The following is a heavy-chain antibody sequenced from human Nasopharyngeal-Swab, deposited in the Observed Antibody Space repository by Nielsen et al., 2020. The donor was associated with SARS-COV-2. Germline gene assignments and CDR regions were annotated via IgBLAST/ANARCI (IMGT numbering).Heavy chain of an antibody. CDR1: GFTSSSYA. J-gene: IGHJ5*02. CDR2: ISYDGSNK. CDR3: ARDFFAEEIAAWFDP. V-gene: IGHV3-30-3*01. D-gene: IGHD6-13*01. Sequence: GGSLRLSCAASGFTSSSYAMHWVRQAPGKGLEWVAVISYDGSNKYYADSVKGRFTISRDNSKNTLYLQMNSLRAEDTAVYYCARDFFAEEIAAWFDPWGQGTLVTVSS.